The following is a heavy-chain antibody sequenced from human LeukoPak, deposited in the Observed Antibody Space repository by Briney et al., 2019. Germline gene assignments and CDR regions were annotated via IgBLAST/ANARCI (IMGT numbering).Heavy chain of an antibody. V-gene: IGHV3-43*02. J-gene: IGHJ3*02. CDR2: ISGDGGST. D-gene: IGHD2-15*01. Sequence: GGSLRLSCAASGFTFDVYAMHWVRRAPGRGREWVSLISGDGGSTYCADSVRGRFTISRDNSKNSLYLQMDSLRTEDTAFYYCAKEIDTLGTNAFDIWGQGTMVTVSS. CDR1: GFTFDVYA. CDR3: AKEIDTLGTNAFDI.